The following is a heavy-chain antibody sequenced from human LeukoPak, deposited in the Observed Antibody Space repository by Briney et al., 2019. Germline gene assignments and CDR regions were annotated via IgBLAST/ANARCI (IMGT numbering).Heavy chain of an antibody. CDR3: ARDQGNDYGDYGPLGYYGMDV. D-gene: IGHD4-17*01. J-gene: IGHJ6*02. CDR2: IYYSGST. CDR1: GGSLSSYY. Sequence: SETLSLTCTVSGGSLSSYYWSWIRQPPGKGLEWIGYIYYSGSTNYNPSLKSRVTISVDTSKNQFSLKLSSVTAADTAVYYCARDQGNDYGDYGPLGYYGMDVWGQGTTVTVSS. V-gene: IGHV4-59*01.